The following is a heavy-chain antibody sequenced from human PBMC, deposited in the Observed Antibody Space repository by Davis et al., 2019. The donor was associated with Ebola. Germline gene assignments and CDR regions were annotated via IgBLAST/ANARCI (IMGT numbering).Heavy chain of an antibody. Sequence: PGGSLRLSCVASGFPFSNYLMHWVRQVPGKGLVWISHINNDGRSTSYADSVKGRFTISRDNAKNMLYLQMNSLRAEDTAVYYCARERAYYYGSGSSFDYWGQGTLVTVSS. CDR3: ARERAYYYGSGSSFDY. V-gene: IGHV3-74*01. CDR1: GFPFSNYL. D-gene: IGHD3-10*01. CDR2: INNDGRST. J-gene: IGHJ4*02.